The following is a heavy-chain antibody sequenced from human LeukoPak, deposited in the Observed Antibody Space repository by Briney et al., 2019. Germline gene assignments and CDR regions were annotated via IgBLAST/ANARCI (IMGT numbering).Heavy chain of an antibody. V-gene: IGHV1-69*02. Sequence: SVKVSCKASGGTFSSYTISWVRQAPGQGLEWMGRIIPILGIANYAQKFQGRVTITADESTSTAYMELSSLRSEDTAVYYCARLSGGPGTTHYFDYWGQGTLVTVSS. J-gene: IGHJ4*02. D-gene: IGHD4-17*01. CDR1: GGTFSSYT. CDR3: ARLSGGPGTTHYFDY. CDR2: IIPILGIA.